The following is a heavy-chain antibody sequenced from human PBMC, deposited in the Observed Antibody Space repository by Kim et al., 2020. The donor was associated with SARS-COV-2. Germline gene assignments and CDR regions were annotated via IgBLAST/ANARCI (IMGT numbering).Heavy chain of an antibody. V-gene: IGHV1-18*01. CDR3: AREFPWFGELLSDYYYYYGMDV. CDR1: GYTFTSYG. CDR2: ISAYNGNT. D-gene: IGHD3-10*01. J-gene: IGHJ6*02. Sequence: ASVKVSCKASGYTFTSYGISWVRQAPGQGLEWMGWISAYNGNTNYAQKLQGRVTMTTDTSTSTAYMELRSLRSDDTAVYYCAREFPWFGELLSDYYYYYGMDVWGQGTTVTVSS.